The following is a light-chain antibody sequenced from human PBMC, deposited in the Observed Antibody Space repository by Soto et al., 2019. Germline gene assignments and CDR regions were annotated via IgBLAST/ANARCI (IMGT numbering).Light chain of an antibody. CDR1: QSISTS. V-gene: IGKV3-20*01. CDR3: QQYDSSPRT. Sequence: IVLAQSPGTLSLSPGERATLSSRASQSISTSLAWFQQIPGQAPRLLIYRTSNRATGIPDRFSGSGSGTDFTLTISRLEPEDFAVYWCQQYDSSPRTFGQGTKVDIK. J-gene: IGKJ1*01. CDR2: RTS.